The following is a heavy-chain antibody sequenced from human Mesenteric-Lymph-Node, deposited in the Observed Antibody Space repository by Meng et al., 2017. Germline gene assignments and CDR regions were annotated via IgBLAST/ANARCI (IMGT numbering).Heavy chain of an antibody. Sequence: QVPLVQSGAEGRKSGAPVTGSCKASGYTFTNYGITWLRQAPGQRLEWMEWISAYSGNTNFAQKLQGRITMTTDTSTSTAYMELRRLRSDDTAVYYCARDVGGGGTYLGDYWGQGTLVTVSS. CDR1: GYTFTNYG. CDR3: ARDVGGGGTYLGDY. CDR2: ISAYSGNT. V-gene: IGHV1-18*01. J-gene: IGHJ4*02. D-gene: IGHD1-26*01.